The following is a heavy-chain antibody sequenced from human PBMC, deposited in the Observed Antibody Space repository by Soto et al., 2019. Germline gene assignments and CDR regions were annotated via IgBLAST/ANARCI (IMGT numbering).Heavy chain of an antibody. D-gene: IGHD3-3*01. Sequence: QVQLVQSGDEMREPGASVKVSCKASGYPFSNYNIHWVRQAPGQSLAWGGWINTGNGHPRYSQKFQGRVTITSDQAANTAYMELSSLKSEDTAVYYCARILRGLTIFEVAHPGYYWGQGTLVTVSS. V-gene: IGHV1-3*04. J-gene: IGHJ4*02. CDR2: INTGNGHP. CDR1: GYPFSNYN. CDR3: ARILRGLTIFEVAHPGYY.